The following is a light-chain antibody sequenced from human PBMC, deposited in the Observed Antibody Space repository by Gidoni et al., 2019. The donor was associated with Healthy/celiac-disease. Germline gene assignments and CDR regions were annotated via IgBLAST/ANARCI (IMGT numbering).Light chain of an antibody. CDR2: GKN. Sequence: SSALTQAPAVSVALGQTVRITCHGDSLRSYYASWYQQKPGQAPVLVIYGKNNRPSGIPDRFSGSSSGNTASLTITGAQAEDEADYYCNSRESSGNHGVFGGGTKLTVL. CDR3: NSRESSGNHGV. CDR1: SLRSYY. V-gene: IGLV3-19*01. J-gene: IGLJ3*02.